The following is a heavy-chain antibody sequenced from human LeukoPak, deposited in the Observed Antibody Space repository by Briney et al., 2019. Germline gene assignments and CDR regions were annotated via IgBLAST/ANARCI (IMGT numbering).Heavy chain of an antibody. Sequence: GGSLRLSCAASGFTFSDYYMSWIRQAPGKGLEWVSYISSSSSYTNYADSVKGRFTISRDNGKNSLYLQMSSLRAEDTAVYYCARALGTEAAGAFDIWGQGTMVTVSS. J-gene: IGHJ3*02. V-gene: IGHV3-11*05. D-gene: IGHD6-13*01. CDR2: ISSSSSYT. CDR1: GFTFSDYY. CDR3: ARALGTEAAGAFDI.